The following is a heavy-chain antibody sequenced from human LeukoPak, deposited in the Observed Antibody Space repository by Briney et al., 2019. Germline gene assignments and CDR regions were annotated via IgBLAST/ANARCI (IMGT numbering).Heavy chain of an antibody. CDR3: ARDRDNYGQNPDY. D-gene: IGHD4-17*01. CDR2: ICANDGNT. CDR1: GLTFRNYA. V-gene: IGHV3-23*01. Sequence: HPGGSLRLSCAASGLTFRNYAMSWVRQAPGKGLEWVSVICANDGNTYYADAVKGRFTISRDNSKNTLYLQMNSLRAEDTAVYYCARDRDNYGQNPDYWGQGTLVTVSS. J-gene: IGHJ4*02.